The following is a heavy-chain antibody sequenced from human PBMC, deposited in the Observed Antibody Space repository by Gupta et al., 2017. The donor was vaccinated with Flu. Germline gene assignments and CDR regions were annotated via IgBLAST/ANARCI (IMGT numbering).Heavy chain of an antibody. V-gene: IGHV3-33*01. Sequence: VRQAPGKGLAWVAVIWSNGNNKYYADSVKGRFTFSRDNSKSTLSLQMDSLRAEDTAIYYCVRERGPFDAFDIWGQGTMVTVSS. CDR3: VRERGPFDAFDI. J-gene: IGHJ3*02. D-gene: IGHD3-10*01. CDR2: IWSNGNNK.